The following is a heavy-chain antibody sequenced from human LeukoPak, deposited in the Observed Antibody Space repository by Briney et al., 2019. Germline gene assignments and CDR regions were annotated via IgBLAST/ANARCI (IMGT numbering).Heavy chain of an antibody. Sequence: PGGSLRLSCVASGFTFSSYGMHWVRQAPGKGLEWVAFIRNDGTTKYYADSVKGRLTSSRDNSKNTLYLQMNSLRAEDTAVYYCAKDEIFGSSWTFDYWGQGTLVTVSS. J-gene: IGHJ4*02. V-gene: IGHV3-30*02. D-gene: IGHD6-13*01. CDR3: AKDEIFGSSWTFDY. CDR2: IRNDGTTK. CDR1: GFTFSSYG.